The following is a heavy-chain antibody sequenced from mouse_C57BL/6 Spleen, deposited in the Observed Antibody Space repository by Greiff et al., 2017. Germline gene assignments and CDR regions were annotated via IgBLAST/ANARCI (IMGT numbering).Heavy chain of an antibody. Sequence: EVQLQQSGPELVKPGASVKISCKASGYTFTDYYMNWVKQSHGKSLEWIGDINPNNGGTSYNQKFKGKATLTVDKSSSTAYMELRSLTSEESAVYYCARSGVIRAIAYWGQGTLVTVSA. V-gene: IGHV1-26*01. CDR2: INPNNGGT. J-gene: IGHJ3*01. CDR3: ARSGVIRAIAY. CDR1: GYTFTDYY. D-gene: IGHD3-1*01.